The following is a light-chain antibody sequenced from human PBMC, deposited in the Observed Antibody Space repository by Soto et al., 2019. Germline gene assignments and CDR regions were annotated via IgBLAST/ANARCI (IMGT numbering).Light chain of an antibody. CDR1: SSDVGSYDL. J-gene: IGLJ3*02. V-gene: IGLV2-23*02. CDR3: CSYAGSSSFVV. Sequence: QPVLTQPASVSASPGQSITISCTGVSSDVGSYDLVSWYQHHPGKTPKLIIYEAIKRPSGVSVRFSASKSGNTASLTISGLQAEDEADYYCCSYAGSSSFVVFGGGTKLTVL. CDR2: EAI.